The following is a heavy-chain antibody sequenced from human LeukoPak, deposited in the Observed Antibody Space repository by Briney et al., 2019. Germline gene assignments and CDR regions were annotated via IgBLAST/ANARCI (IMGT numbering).Heavy chain of an antibody. Sequence: PGGSLRLSCAASGFTFSSYAMHWVHQAPGKGLEWVAVISYDGSNKYYTDSVKGRFTISRDNSKNTLYLQMNSLRAEDTAVYYCARSLAGGGYSYFDYWGQGTLVTVSS. D-gene: IGHD1-26*01. CDR1: GFTFSSYA. CDR2: ISYDGSNK. V-gene: IGHV3-30-3*01. CDR3: ARSLAGGGYSYFDY. J-gene: IGHJ4*02.